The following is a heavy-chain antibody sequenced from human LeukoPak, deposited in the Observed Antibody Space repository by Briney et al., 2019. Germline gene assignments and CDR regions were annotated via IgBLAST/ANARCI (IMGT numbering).Heavy chain of an antibody. J-gene: IGHJ3*01. CDR1: TFNFGLYV. CDR3: GRGGSTRAQAFDV. Sequence: GGSLRLSCEASTFNFGLYVMTWARQAPGKGLEWVSGISGGGLSTYYTDSVKGRFTIPRENSKNTLYLEMTRLRTEDTAVYFCGRGGSTRAQAFDVWGQGTMVTVSS. D-gene: IGHD2-15*01. CDR2: ISGGGLST. V-gene: IGHV3-23*01.